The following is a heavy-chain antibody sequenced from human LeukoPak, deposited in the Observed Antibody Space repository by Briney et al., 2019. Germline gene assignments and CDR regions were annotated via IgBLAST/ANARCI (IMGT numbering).Heavy chain of an antibody. J-gene: IGHJ3*02. CDR2: IYYSGST. CDR3: ASWPMTTALTGAFDI. CDR1: GGSISSGGYY. V-gene: IGHV4-31*03. D-gene: IGHD4-17*01. Sequence: SQTLSLTCTVSGGSISSGGYYWSWIRQHPGKGLEWIGYIYYSGSTYYNPSLKSRVTISVDTSKNQFSLKLSSVTAADTAVYYCASWPMTTALTGAFDIWGQGTMVTVSS.